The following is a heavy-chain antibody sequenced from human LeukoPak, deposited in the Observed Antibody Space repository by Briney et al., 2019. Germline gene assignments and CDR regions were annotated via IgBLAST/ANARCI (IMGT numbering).Heavy chain of an antibody. CDR3: ARGAYGSGTYHDFDI. V-gene: IGHV3-33*01. D-gene: IGHD3-10*01. CDR1: GFTFSSYG. CDR2: IWYDGSNK. Sequence: GGSLRLSCAASGFTFSSYGMHWVPQAPGKGLEWVAVIWYDGSNKYYVDSVKGRFTISRDNSKNTLYLQMNSLRAEDTAVYYCARGAYGSGTYHDFDIWGQGTMVTVSS. J-gene: IGHJ3*02.